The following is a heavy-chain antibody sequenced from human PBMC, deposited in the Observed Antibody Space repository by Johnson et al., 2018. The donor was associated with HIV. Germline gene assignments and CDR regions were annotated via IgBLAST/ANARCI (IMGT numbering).Heavy chain of an antibody. V-gene: IGHV3-9*01. CDR1: GFTFSDLY. CDR3: ARVDDPYYNFWSGTSGAFDI. D-gene: IGHD3-3*01. Sequence: VQLVESGGGLVKPGGSLRISCAASGFTFSDLYMNWIRQVPGKGLEWVSGISWNSGSIGYADSVKGRFTISRDNAKNTLYLQMNSMSAEDTAVYYCARVDDPYYNFWSGTSGAFDIWGQGTMVTVSS. CDR2: ISWNSGSI. J-gene: IGHJ3*02.